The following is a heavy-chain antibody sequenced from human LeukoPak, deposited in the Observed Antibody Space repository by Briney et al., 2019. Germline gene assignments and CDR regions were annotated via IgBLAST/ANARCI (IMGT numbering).Heavy chain of an antibody. D-gene: IGHD2-2*01. V-gene: IGHV3-23*01. CDR2: ISGSGGST. J-gene: IGHJ4*02. Sequence: GGSLRLSCAASGFTFSSYAMSWVRQAPGKGLEWVSAISGSGGSTYYADSVKGRFTISRDNAKNSLYLQMNSLRAEDTALYYCAKAYCSSTSCYPYYFDYWGQGTLVTVSS. CDR3: AKAYCSSTSCYPYYFDY. CDR1: GFTFSSYA.